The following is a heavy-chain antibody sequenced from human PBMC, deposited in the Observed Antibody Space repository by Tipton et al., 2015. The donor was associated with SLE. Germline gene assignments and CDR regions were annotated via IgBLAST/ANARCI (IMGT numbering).Heavy chain of an antibody. CDR2: INHSGST. Sequence: LRLSCAVYGGSFSGYYWSWIRQPPGKGLEWIGEINHSGSTNYNPSLKSRVTISVDTSKNQFSLKLSSVTAADTAVYYCARHRARGRGITIFGVVMGAFDIWGQGTMVTVSS. J-gene: IGHJ3*02. V-gene: IGHV4-34*01. CDR3: ARHRARGRGITIFGVVMGAFDI. CDR1: GGSFSGYY. D-gene: IGHD3-3*01.